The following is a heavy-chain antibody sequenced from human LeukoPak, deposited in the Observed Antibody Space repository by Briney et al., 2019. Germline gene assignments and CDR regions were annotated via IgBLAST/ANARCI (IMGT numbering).Heavy chain of an antibody. CDR2: IYHSGST. CDR3: ARGGYCSSTSCYVFDS. Sequence: SETLSLTCAVSGGSISRYYWSWIRQPPGKGLEWIGEIYHSGSTNYNPPLKSRVTISVDKSKSQFSLELTSVTAADTALYYCARGGYCSSTSCYVFDSWGQGTLVTVSS. V-gene: IGHV4-34*01. J-gene: IGHJ4*02. D-gene: IGHD2-2*01. CDR1: GGSISRYY.